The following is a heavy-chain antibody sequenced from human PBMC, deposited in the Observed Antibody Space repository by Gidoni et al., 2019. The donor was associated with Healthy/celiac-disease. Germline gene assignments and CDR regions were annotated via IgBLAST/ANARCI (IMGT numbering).Heavy chain of an antibody. CDR2: ISWNSGSI. CDR1: GFTFDDSA. D-gene: IGHD1-7*01. CDR3: AKDSSGNWNYVSNYGMDV. Sequence: EVQLVESGGGLVQPVRSLRLSCAASGFTFDDSAMHWVRQGPGKGLEWVSGISWNSGSIGYADSVKGRFTISRDNAKNSLYLQMNSLRAEDTALYYCAKDSSGNWNYVSNYGMDVWGQGTTVTVSS. V-gene: IGHV3-9*01. J-gene: IGHJ6*02.